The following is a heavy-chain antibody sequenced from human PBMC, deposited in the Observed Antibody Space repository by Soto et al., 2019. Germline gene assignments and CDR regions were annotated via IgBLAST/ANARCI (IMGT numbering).Heavy chain of an antibody. Sequence: XGSLRLSCAASGVTFSDSYMSWIRQAPGKGLEWVTYISRSDSTIYYADSVRGRFTISRDNAKNSVYLQMNSLRAEDTAVYYCARGGMATILFENWGHGTLVTVS. CDR2: ISRSDSTI. CDR1: GVTFSDSY. J-gene: IGHJ4*01. D-gene: IGHD5-12*01. V-gene: IGHV3-11*01. CDR3: ARGGMATILFEN.